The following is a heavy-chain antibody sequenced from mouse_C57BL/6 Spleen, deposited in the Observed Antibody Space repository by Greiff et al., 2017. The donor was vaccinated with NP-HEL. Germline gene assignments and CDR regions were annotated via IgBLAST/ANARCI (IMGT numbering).Heavy chain of an antibody. V-gene: IGHV1-64*01. D-gene: IGHD1-1*01. Sequence: QVQLQQPGAELVKPGASVKLSCKASGYTFTSYWMHWVKQRPGQGLEWIGMIHPNSGSTNYNEKFKSKATLTVDKSSSTAYMQLSSLTSEDSAVYYYARILYYYGSSYDAMDYWGQGTSVTVSS. CDR3: ARILYYYGSSYDAMDY. CDR2: IHPNSGST. CDR1: GYTFTSYW. J-gene: IGHJ4*01.